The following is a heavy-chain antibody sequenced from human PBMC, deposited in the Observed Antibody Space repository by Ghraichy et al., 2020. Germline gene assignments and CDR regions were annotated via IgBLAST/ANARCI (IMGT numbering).Heavy chain of an antibody. J-gene: IGHJ3*01. CDR1: GFTFRDYA. D-gene: IGHD2-15*01. CDR2: IAYDGSYI. CDR3: AREGDYCRGGTCHSALDF. Sequence: LSLTCAVCGFTFRDYAMHWVRQAPGRGLEWVAVIAYDGSYIYYADSVKGRFIISRDNPKNTLDLQMNSLRREDSAVYFCAREGDYCRGGTCHSALDFWGQGKIVTV. V-gene: IGHV3-30*04.